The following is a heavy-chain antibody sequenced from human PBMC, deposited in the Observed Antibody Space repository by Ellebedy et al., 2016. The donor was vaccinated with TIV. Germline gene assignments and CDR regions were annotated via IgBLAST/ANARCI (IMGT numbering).Heavy chain of an antibody. CDR2: INPSGGST. Sequence: ASVKVSCKASGYTFTKYYMHWVRQAPGQGLEWMGMINPSGGSTSYAQKFQGRVTMTRDTSTCTVYMELSSLRSEDTAVYYCTCLQLGIADYFDYWGQGALVTVSS. CDR1: GYTFTKYY. J-gene: IGHJ4*02. D-gene: IGHD6-13*01. V-gene: IGHV1-46*01. CDR3: TCLQLGIADYFDY.